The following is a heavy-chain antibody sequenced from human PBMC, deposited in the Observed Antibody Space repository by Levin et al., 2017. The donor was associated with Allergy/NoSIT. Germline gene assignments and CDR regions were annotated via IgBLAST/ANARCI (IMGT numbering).Heavy chain of an antibody. Sequence: GSLRLSCAVYGGSFSGYYWSWIRQPPGKGLEWIGEINHSGSTNYNPSLKSRVTISVDTSKNQFSLKLSSVTAADTAVYYCARRRSWGGWFDPWGQGTLVTVSS. CDR1: GGSFSGYY. CDR3: ARRRSWGGWFDP. D-gene: IGHD3-10*01. J-gene: IGHJ5*02. V-gene: IGHV4-34*01. CDR2: INHSGST.